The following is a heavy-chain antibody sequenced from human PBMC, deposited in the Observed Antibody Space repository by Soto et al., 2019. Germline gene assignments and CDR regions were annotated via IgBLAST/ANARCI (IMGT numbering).Heavy chain of an antibody. CDR1: GGSISNGDYF. D-gene: IGHD2-15*01. CDR2: IYYSGST. CDR3: ARLKVHTRMAYYYYYGMDV. J-gene: IGHJ6*02. Sequence: PSATLSLTCTVSGGSISNGDYFWSWIRQPPGKGPEWIGNIYYSGSTYYNPSLKSRVTISVVTSKNQFSLKLSTVTAADTAVYYCARLKVHTRMAYYYYYGMDVWGHGTTGTVSS. V-gene: IGHV4-30-4*01.